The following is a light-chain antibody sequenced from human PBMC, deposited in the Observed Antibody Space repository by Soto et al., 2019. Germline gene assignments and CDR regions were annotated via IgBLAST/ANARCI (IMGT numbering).Light chain of an antibody. V-gene: IGKV3-20*01. CDR2: GGS. CDR3: QQYGTSPGT. Sequence: DIVLTQSPGTLSLSPGERATLSCRASPSVSSTYLAWYQQKPGQAPRLLIYGGSSRATGIPDRFSGSGSGTDFTLTISRLEPEDFAVYYCQQYGTSPGTLGQGTKVDLK. CDR1: PSVSSTY. J-gene: IGKJ1*01.